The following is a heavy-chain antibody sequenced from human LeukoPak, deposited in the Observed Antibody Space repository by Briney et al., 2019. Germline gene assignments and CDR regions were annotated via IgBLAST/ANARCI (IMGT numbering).Heavy chain of an antibody. V-gene: IGHV4-38-2*01. D-gene: IGHD3-3*01. CDR3: ARRCLVTIFGVVDNWFDP. J-gene: IGHJ5*02. CDR2: IYHSGST. CDR1: GYSISSGYY. Sequence: SETLSLTCAVSGYSISSGYYWGWIRPPPGKGREWSGSIYHSGSTYYNPSLKSRVTMSVDTSKNHFSLKLSSVTAADTAVYYCARRCLVTIFGVVDNWFDPWGQGTLVTVSS.